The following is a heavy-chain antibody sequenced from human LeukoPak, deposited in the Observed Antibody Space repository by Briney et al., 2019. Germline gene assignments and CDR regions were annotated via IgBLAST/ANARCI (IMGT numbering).Heavy chain of an antibody. Sequence: GGSLRLSCAASGFTFSNYWMHWVRQAPGKGLVWVARISPDGSSTTYADSVKGRFTISRDNSKNTLYLQMNSLRAEDTAVYYCARDWTTVTTSPQYWGQGTLVTVSS. D-gene: IGHD4-17*01. CDR2: ISPDGSST. J-gene: IGHJ4*02. V-gene: IGHV3-74*01. CDR3: ARDWTTVTTSPQY. CDR1: GFTFSNYW.